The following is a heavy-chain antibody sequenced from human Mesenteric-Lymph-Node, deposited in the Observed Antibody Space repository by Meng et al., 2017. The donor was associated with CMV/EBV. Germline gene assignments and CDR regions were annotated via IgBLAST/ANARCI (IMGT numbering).Heavy chain of an antibody. J-gene: IGHJ3*01. CDR2: SDTDGTST. CDR3: VKDGGYDFAFDV. CDR1: GFTFSSYS. V-gene: IGHV3-74*01. D-gene: IGHD5-12*01. Sequence: GESLKISCAASGFTFSSYSMNWVRQAPGKGLVWVSRSDTDGTSTSYADSVKGRFTVSRDNAKNTVFLQMNSLRVEDTAVYYCVKDGGYDFAFDVWGQGTMVTVSS.